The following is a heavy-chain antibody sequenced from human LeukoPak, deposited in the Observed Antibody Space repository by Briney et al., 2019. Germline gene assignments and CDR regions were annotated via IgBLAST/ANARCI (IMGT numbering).Heavy chain of an antibody. J-gene: IGHJ4*02. CDR2: INPNSGGT. D-gene: IGHD6-13*01. CDR1: VYTFTGYY. Sequence: ASVKLSFKASVYTFTGYYLHWVRQAPGQGLELMGLINPNSGGTNYSQKFQGRVTMTRDTSISTPYMELSRLRSDDTAVYYCARAIAAADVGDYWGQGTLVTVSS. V-gene: IGHV1-2*02. CDR3: ARAIAAADVGDY.